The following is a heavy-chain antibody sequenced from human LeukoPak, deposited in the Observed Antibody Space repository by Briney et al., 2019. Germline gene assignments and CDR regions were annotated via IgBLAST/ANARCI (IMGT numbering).Heavy chain of an antibody. V-gene: IGHV3-21*01. J-gene: IGHJ4*02. CDR3: ARVRGSYQSRQVGALDY. CDR2: ISSSSSYI. Sequence: PGGSLRLSCAASGFTFSSYSMNWVRQAPGKGLEWVSSISSSSSYIYYADSVKGRFTISRDNAKNSLYLQMNSLRAEDTAVYYCARVRGSYQSRQVGALDYWGQGTLVTVSS. CDR1: GFTFSSYS. D-gene: IGHD1-26*01.